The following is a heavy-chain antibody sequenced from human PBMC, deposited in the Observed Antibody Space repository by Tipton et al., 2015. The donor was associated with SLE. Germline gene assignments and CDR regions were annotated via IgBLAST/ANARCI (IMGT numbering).Heavy chain of an antibody. V-gene: IGHV4-39*07. Sequence: TLSLTCTVSGGSISSSSYYWGWIRQPPGKGLEWIGEVNQSGTTNYNPSLKSRVTISEDTSKNQFSLRLISVTAADTAVYYCARGRGLTVPTNSAAYFHLWGQGTLVTVSS. D-gene: IGHD4-17*01. CDR3: ARGRGLTVPTNSAAYFHL. CDR2: VNQSGTT. J-gene: IGHJ1*01. CDR1: GGSISSSSYY.